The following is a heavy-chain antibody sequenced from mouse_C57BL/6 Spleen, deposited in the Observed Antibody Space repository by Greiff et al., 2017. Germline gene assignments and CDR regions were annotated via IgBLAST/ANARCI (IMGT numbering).Heavy chain of an antibody. CDR3: VRQGSGTSFDY. D-gene: IGHD4-1*01. Sequence: EVKLMESGGGLVQPKGSLKLSCAASGFSFNTYAMNWVRQAPGKGLEWVARIRSKSNNYATYYADSVKDRFTISRDDSESMLYLQMNNLKTEDTAMYYCVRQGSGTSFDYWGQGTTLTVSS. V-gene: IGHV10-1*01. J-gene: IGHJ2*01. CDR2: IRSKSNNYAT. CDR1: GFSFNTYA.